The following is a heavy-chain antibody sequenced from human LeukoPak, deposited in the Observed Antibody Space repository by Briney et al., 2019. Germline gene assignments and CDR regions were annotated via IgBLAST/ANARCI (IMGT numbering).Heavy chain of an antibody. D-gene: IGHD6-19*01. J-gene: IGHJ3*02. V-gene: IGHV3-23*01. CDR3: AKDRQMAVAGNSAFDI. CDR2: ISGSGDTT. CDR1: GFTYSVYA. Sequence: GGSLRLSCAVSGFTYSVYAMSWVRQAPGKGLEWVSTISGSGDTTYYADSVKGRFTISRDNSKNTLYLQMNSLRAEDTAVYYCAKDRQMAVAGNSAFDIWGQGTMVTVSS.